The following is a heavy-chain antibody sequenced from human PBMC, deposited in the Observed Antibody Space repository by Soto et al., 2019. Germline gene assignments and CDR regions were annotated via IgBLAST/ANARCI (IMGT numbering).Heavy chain of an antibody. CDR2: IYYSGST. D-gene: IGHD2-2*01. CDR3: ARDHYQVLDY. Sequence: PSETLSLTCTVSGGSISSSSYYWGWIRQPPGKGLEWIGSIYYSGSTYYNPSLKSRVTISVDTSKNQFSLKLSSVTAADTAVYYCARDHYQVLDYWGQGTLVTVSS. J-gene: IGHJ4*02. CDR1: GGSISSSSYY. V-gene: IGHV4-39*02.